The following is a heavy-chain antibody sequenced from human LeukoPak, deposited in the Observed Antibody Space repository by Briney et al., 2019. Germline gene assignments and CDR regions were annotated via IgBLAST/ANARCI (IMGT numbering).Heavy chain of an antibody. V-gene: IGHV1-2*02. CDR3: ARDGRKVYYYDSSGVGP. CDR1: GYTFTGYY. Sequence: ASVKVSCKASGYTFTGYYMHWVRQAPGQGLEWMGWIDPNSGGTNYAQKFQGRVTMTRDTSISTAYMELSRLRSDDTAVYYCARDGRKVYYYDSSGVGPWGQGTLVTVSS. D-gene: IGHD3-22*01. CDR2: IDPNSGGT. J-gene: IGHJ5*02.